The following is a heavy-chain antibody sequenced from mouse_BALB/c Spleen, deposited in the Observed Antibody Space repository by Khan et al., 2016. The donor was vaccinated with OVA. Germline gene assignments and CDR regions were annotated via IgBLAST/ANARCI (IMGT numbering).Heavy chain of an antibody. J-gene: IGHJ3*01. Sequence: EVELVESGGDLVKPGGSLKLSCAASGFTFSNYGMSWVHQIPDKRLEWVATINSDGTYTYYPDSVKGRFTISRNNAKNTLYLKMSSLKSEDTAMYYCASHLTGSFAYWGQGTLVTVSA. D-gene: IGHD4-1*01. CDR2: INSDGTYT. CDR1: GFTFSNYG. V-gene: IGHV5-6*01. CDR3: ASHLTGSFAY.